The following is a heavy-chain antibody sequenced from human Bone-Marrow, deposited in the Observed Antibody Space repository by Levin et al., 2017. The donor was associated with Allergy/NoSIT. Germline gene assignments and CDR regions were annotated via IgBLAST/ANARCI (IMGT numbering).Heavy chain of an antibody. CDR1: GFTVSDNY. V-gene: IGHV3-53*01. CDR2: MYAGGSI. CDR3: ASVSRASWRAFDI. Sequence: GGSLRLSCAVSGFTVSDNYMSWLRQAPGKGLEWVSIMYAGGSIYYADSVKGRFTISRDNSKNTLSLQMNSLRVEDTAIYYCASVSRASWRAFDIWGQGTKVTVSS. J-gene: IGHJ3*02. D-gene: IGHD2-2*01.